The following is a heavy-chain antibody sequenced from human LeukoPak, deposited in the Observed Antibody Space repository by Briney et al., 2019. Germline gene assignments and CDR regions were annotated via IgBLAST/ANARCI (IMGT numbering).Heavy chain of an antibody. CDR2: IKQDGSEK. V-gene: IGHV3-7*04. D-gene: IGHD3-22*01. J-gene: IGHJ4*02. Sequence: GGSLRLSSAASGFTFSSYWMTWVRQAPGKGLEWVANIKQDGSEKYYVDSVKGRFTISRDNAKNSLYLQMDSLRAEDTAVYYCARVTSYFYNTSGDYYFDYWAREPWSPSPQ. CDR3: ARVTSYFYNTSGDYYFDY. CDR1: GFTFSSYW.